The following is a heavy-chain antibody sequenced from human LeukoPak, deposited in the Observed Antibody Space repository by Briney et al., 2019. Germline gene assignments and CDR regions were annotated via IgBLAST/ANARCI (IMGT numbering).Heavy chain of an antibody. D-gene: IGHD2-15*01. CDR1: GFTVSSNY. CDR2: IYSGGST. Sequence: GGSLRLSCAASGFTVSSNYMSWVRQAPGKGLEWVSVIYSGGSTYYADSVKGRFTISRDNSKNTLYLQMNSLRAEDTAVYYCARGGGYCSGGSCYSAVYYFDYWGQGTLVTVSS. CDR3: ARGGGYCSGGSCYSAVYYFDY. V-gene: IGHV3-66*01. J-gene: IGHJ4*02.